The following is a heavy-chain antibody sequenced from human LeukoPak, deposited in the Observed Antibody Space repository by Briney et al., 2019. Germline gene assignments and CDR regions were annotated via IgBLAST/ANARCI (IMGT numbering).Heavy chain of an antibody. CDR3: ARYYDILTGYYPVDY. CDR2: INPNSGGT. Sequence: GASVKVSCKASGYTFTGYYMHWVRQAPGQGLEWMGRINPNSGGTNYAQKFQGRVTMTRDTSISTAYMELSRLRSDDTAVYYCARYYDILTGYYPVDYWGQGTLVTVSS. D-gene: IGHD3-9*01. CDR1: GYTFTGYY. J-gene: IGHJ4*02. V-gene: IGHV1-2*06.